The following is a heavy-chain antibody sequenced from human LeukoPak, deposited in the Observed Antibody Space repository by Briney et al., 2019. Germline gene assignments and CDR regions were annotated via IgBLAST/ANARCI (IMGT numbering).Heavy chain of an antibody. J-gene: IGHJ4*02. CDR2: IYYSGST. CDR1: GGSISSYY. V-gene: IGHV4-59*12. D-gene: IGHD3-16*01. Sequence: SETLSLTCTVSGGSISSYYWSWIRQPPGKGLEWIGYIYYSGSTNYNPSLKSRVTISVDTSKNQFSLKLSSVTAADTAVYYCAREDGGSRPFDYWGQGTLVTVSS. CDR3: AREDGGSRPFDY.